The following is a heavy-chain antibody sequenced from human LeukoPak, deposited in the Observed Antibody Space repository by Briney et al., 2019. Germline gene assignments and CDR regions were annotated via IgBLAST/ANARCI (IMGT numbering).Heavy chain of an antibody. CDR2: IYYSGST. J-gene: IGHJ3*02. CDR1: GGSISSRSYY. D-gene: IGHD3-22*01. V-gene: IGHV4-39*07. CDR3: ARDVYKYDSSGSRAFDI. Sequence: SETLSLTCTVSGGSISSRSYYWGWIRQPPGKGLEWIGSIYYSGSTYYNPSLKSRVTISVDTSKNQFSLKLSSVTAADTAVYYCARDVYKYDSSGSRAFDIWGQGTMVTVSS.